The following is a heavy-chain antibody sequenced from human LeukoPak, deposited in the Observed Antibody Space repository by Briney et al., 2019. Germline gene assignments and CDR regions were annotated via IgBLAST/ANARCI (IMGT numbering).Heavy chain of an antibody. Sequence: ASVKVSCKASGYTFTAYYMHWVRQAPGQGLEWMGWINPNSGASNSAQKFQGWVTMARDTSISTAYMDLSRLKSDDTAIYYCARDDYYGSGSYPFAYWGQGTLVTVSS. CDR2: INPNSGAS. V-gene: IGHV1-2*04. J-gene: IGHJ4*02. D-gene: IGHD3-10*01. CDR1: GYTFTAYY. CDR3: ARDDYYGSGSYPFAY.